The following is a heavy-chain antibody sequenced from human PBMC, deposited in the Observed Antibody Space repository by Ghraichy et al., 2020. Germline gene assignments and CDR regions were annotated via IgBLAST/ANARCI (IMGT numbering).Heavy chain of an antibody. D-gene: IGHD2-2*01. CDR1: GFTFSSYS. CDR2: ISSSSSTI. V-gene: IGHV3-48*04. CDR3: ARVLPYCSSTSCYDYYYYGMDV. Sequence: GGSLISCAASGFTFSSYSMNWVRQAPGKGLEWVSYISSSSSTIYYADSVKGRFTISRDNAKNSLYLQMNSLRAEDTAVYYCARVLPYCSSTSCYDYYYYGMDVWGQGTTVTVS. J-gene: IGHJ6*02.